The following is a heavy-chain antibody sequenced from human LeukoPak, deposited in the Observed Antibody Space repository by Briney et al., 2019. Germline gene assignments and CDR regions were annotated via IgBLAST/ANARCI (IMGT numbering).Heavy chain of an antibody. Sequence: PGGSLRLSCAASGFTFDDYAMRWVRQAPGKGLEWVSGISWNSGSIGYADSVKGRFTISRDNAKNSLYLQMNSLRAEDTALYYCAKGYDFWSGYSYYFDYWGQGTLVTVSS. CDR1: GFTFDDYA. J-gene: IGHJ4*02. D-gene: IGHD3-3*01. CDR3: AKGYDFWSGYSYYFDY. V-gene: IGHV3-9*01. CDR2: ISWNSGSI.